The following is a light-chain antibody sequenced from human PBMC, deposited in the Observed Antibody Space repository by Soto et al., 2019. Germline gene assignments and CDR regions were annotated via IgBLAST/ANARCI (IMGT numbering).Light chain of an antibody. J-gene: IGKJ1*01. Sequence: DIQRTQSPSSLSASIGDRVTITCRASQSISSYLNWYQQKPGKAPKLLIYATSTLQSGVPSRFSGSGSGTEFTLTISSLQPEDFATYYCQQSYSTPRTFGQGTKVDIK. V-gene: IGKV1-39*01. CDR1: QSISSY. CDR2: ATS. CDR3: QQSYSTPRT.